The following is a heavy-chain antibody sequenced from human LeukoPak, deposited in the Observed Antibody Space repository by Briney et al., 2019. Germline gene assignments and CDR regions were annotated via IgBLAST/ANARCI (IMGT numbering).Heavy chain of an antibody. CDR3: ARSYGSGSYYNYPNDC. D-gene: IGHD3-10*01. CDR1: GFTFDDYT. CDR2: ISWDGGNA. Sequence: GGSLRLSCAASGFTFDDYTMYWVRQAPGKGLEWVSLISWDGGNAHYADSVKGRFTISRDNSKNSLYLQMNSLRTEDTALYYCARSYGSGSYYNYPNDCWGQGTLVTVSS. J-gene: IGHJ4*02. V-gene: IGHV3-43*01.